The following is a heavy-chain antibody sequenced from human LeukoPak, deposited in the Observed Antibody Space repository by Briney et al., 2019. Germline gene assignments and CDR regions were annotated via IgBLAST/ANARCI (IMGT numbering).Heavy chain of an antibody. J-gene: IGHJ4*02. D-gene: IGHD1-26*01. CDR3: ASLLSGSYSTNDY. Sequence: SVKVSCKASGGTFSSNAISWVRQAPGQGLEWMGGIIPIFGTANYAQKFQGRVTITADESTSTAYMELSSLRSEDTAVYYCASLLSGSYSTNDYWGQGTLLTVSS. V-gene: IGHV1-69*13. CDR1: GGTFSSNA. CDR2: IIPIFGTA.